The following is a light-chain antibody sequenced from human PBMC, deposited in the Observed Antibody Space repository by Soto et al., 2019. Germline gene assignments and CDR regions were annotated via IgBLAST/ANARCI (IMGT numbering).Light chain of an antibody. CDR3: SSYTTSNTRQIV. CDR1: SSDVGGYNY. V-gene: IGLV2-14*03. J-gene: IGLJ1*01. Sequence: QSALTQPASVSGSPGQSITISCTGTSSDVGGYNYVSWYQHHPGKAPKLIISDVSNRPSGVSIRFSGSKSDNTASLTISGLQPEDEADYHCSSYTTSNTRQIVLGTGTKLTVL. CDR2: DVS.